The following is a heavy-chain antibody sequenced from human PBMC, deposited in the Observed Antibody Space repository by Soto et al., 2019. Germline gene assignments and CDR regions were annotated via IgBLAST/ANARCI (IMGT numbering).Heavy chain of an antibody. CDR3: ARLGYSYGYYYYGMDV. Sequence: HSQTLSLTCAISGDSVSSNSAAWNWIRQSPSRGLEWLGRTYYRSKWYNDYAVSVKSRITINPDTSKNQFSLQLNSVTPEDTAVYYCARLGYSYGYYYYGMDVWGQGTTVTVSS. J-gene: IGHJ6*02. V-gene: IGHV6-1*01. CDR1: GDSVSSNSAA. D-gene: IGHD5-18*01. CDR2: TYYRSKWYN.